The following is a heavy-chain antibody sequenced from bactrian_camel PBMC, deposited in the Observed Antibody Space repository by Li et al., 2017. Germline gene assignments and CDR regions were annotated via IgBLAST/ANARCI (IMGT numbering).Heavy chain of an antibody. CDR1: TYTAC. V-gene: IGHV3S42*01. CDR2: VDRTGVI. Sequence: VQLVESGGGSAQVGGYLRLSCVASTYTACMGWVRQAPGQEREAVATVDRTGVIRYVDAVKGRFTASRDNSKLTLYLQMDSLKPEDTAMYYCVSSLSLGQCPPSAGFFRNWGRGTQVTVLGPTQVTVLGQGTQVTVS. J-gene: IGHJ4*01. D-gene: IGHD5*01.